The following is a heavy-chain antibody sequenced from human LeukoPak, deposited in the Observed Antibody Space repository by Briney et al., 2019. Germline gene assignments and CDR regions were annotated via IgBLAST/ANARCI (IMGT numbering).Heavy chain of an antibody. CDR3: ARDHYGSGSYFFQH. V-gene: IGHV1-18*01. J-gene: IGHJ1*01. Sequence: ASVKVSCKASGYSFTDYGFIWVRQAPGQGLDWMGWINGYNGNTNYAQKLQGRVTMTTDTSTNTAYMELRNLRSDDTAMYYCARDHYGSGSYFFQHWGQGTLVTVSS. CDR2: INGYNGNT. CDR1: GYSFTDYG. D-gene: IGHD3-10*01.